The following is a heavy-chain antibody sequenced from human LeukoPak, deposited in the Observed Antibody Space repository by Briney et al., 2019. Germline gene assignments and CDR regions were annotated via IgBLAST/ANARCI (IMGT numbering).Heavy chain of an antibody. Sequence: PGGSLRLSCAASGFTFSSYGMHWVRQAPGTGLEWVAFIRSDGSNKNYADSVKGRFTISRDNSKNTLYLQMNSLRVEDTAVYYCAKDFVADYGGFYFDYWGQGTPVTVSP. CDR1: GFTFSSYG. J-gene: IGHJ4*02. D-gene: IGHD4-23*01. V-gene: IGHV3-30*02. CDR3: AKDFVADYGGFYFDY. CDR2: IRSDGSNK.